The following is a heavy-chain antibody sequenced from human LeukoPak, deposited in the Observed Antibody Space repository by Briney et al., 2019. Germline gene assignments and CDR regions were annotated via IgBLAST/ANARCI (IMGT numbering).Heavy chain of an antibody. D-gene: IGHD6-19*01. V-gene: IGHV1-8*01. CDR1: GYTFTSYD. J-gene: IGHJ3*02. CDR2: MNPNSGNT. CDR3: ARRGAINSGWHLVDLDDAFDI. Sequence: SVKVSCKASGYTFTSYDINWVRQATGQGLEWMGWMNPNSGNTGYAQKFQGRVTMTRNTSISTAYMELSSLRSEDTAVYYCARRGAINSGWHLVDLDDAFDIWGQGTMVTVSS.